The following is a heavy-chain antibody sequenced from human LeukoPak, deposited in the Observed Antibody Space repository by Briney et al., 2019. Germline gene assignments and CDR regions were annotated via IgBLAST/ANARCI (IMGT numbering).Heavy chain of an antibody. CDR3: AKVVGAATRGYFDY. D-gene: IGHD1-26*01. CDR1: GFTFSTYA. Sequence: GGSLRLSCAASGFTFSTYAMSWVRQAPGKGLEWVSTISGSGGNTYYADSVRGRFTISRDNSKNTLYLQMNSLRAEDTAVYYCAKVVGAATRGYFDYWGQGSLVTVSS. V-gene: IGHV3-23*01. J-gene: IGHJ4*02. CDR2: ISGSGGNT.